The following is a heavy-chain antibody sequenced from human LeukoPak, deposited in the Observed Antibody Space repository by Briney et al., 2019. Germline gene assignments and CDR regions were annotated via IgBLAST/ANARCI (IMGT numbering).Heavy chain of an antibody. Sequence: PSETLSLTCTVSGGSVSSGSYYWSWIRQPPGKGLEWIGYIYYSGSTNYNPSLKSRVTISVDTSKNQSSLKLSSVTAADTAVYYCARVGYQLLYDYWGQGTLVTVSS. CDR2: IYYSGST. V-gene: IGHV4-61*01. D-gene: IGHD2-2*02. CDR1: GGSVSSGSYY. CDR3: ARVGYQLLYDY. J-gene: IGHJ4*02.